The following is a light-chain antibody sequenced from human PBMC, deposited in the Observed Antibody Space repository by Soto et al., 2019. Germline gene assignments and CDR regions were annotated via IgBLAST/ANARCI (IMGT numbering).Light chain of an antibody. J-gene: IGKJ5*01. CDR3: QQRSNWPPIT. CDR1: KSVGGD. CDR2: DAS. V-gene: IGKV3-11*01. Sequence: DIVLTQSPATLSLTPGQGASLSCRASKSVGGDLVWYQQKPGQAPRLLIYDASNRATGIPARFSGSGSGTNFTLTISSLEPEDFAVYYCQQRSNWPPITSGQGTRLEIK.